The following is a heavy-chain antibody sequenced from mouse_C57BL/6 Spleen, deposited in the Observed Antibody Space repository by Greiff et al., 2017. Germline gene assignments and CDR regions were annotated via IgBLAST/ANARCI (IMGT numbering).Heavy chain of an antibody. CDR2: IIPSHGGT. V-gene: IGHV1-53*01. Sequence: VQLQQPGTELVKPGASVKLSCKASGYTFTSYWMHWVKQRPGQGLEWIGNIIPSHGGTNYNEKFKSKATLTADKSSSPASMQLSSLTSEDSAVYYGARSHYGEYFDCWGQGTTLTVSS. CDR3: ARSHYGEYFDC. J-gene: IGHJ2*01. D-gene: IGHD2-13*01. CDR1: GYTFTSYW.